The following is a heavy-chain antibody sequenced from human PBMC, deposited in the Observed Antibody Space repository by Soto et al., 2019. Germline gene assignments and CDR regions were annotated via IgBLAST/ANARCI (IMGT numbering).Heavy chain of an antibody. CDR3: ARESHPLYCSSTSYYLGKNWFDP. V-gene: IGHV1-46*01. CDR1: GYTFLSYY. Sequence: ASVKVSCKASGYTFLSYYMHWVRQAPGQGLEWMGIINPSGGSTSYTQKFQVRVTMTRDTSMSTVYMELSSLRSEDTAVYYCARESHPLYCSSTSYYLGKNWFDPLGQGTLVTVSS. D-gene: IGHD2-2*01. J-gene: IGHJ5*02. CDR2: INPSGGST.